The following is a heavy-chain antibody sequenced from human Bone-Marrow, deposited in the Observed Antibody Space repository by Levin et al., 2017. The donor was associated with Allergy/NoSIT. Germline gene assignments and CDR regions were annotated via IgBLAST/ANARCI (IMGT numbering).Heavy chain of an antibody. Sequence: QTLSLTCTFSGFSLSSTGVGVGWIRQAPGKALEWLALIYWDDDKRYSPSLKSRLNITKDTSKNQVVLTMTNMAPVDTGTYYCAHHKFWFGEFTFDFWGRGSLVTVSS. CDR3: AHHKFWFGEFTFDF. CDR2: IYWDDDK. J-gene: IGHJ4*02. D-gene: IGHD3-10*01. CDR1: GFSLSSTGVG. V-gene: IGHV2-5*02.